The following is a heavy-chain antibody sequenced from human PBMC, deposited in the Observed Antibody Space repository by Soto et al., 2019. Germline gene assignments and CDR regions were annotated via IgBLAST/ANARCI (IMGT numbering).Heavy chain of an antibody. D-gene: IGHD5-12*01. CDR3: ARDQGYSGYDWIDYYFYSYMDV. Sequence: ASVKVSCKASGYTFTSYGISWVRQAPGQGLEWMGWISAYNGNTNYAQKLQGRVTMTTDTSTSTAYMELRSLRSDDTAEYYCARDQGYSGYDWIDYYFYSYMDVWGKGTTVTVSS. CDR1: GYTFTSYG. CDR2: ISAYNGNT. J-gene: IGHJ6*03. V-gene: IGHV1-18*01.